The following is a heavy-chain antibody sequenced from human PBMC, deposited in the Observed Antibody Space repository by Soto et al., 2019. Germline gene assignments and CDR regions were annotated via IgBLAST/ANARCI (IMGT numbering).Heavy chain of an antibody. D-gene: IGHD2-2*02. Sequence: PGGSLRLSCAASGFTFSSYSMNWVRQAPGKGLEWVSSISSSSSYIYYADSVKGRFTISRDNAKNSLYLQMNSLRAEDTAVYYCARDPSPLYCSSTSCYIAWGQGTLVTVSS. CDR1: GFTFSSYS. CDR3: ARDPSPLYCSSTSCYIA. J-gene: IGHJ5*02. CDR2: ISSSSSYI. V-gene: IGHV3-21*01.